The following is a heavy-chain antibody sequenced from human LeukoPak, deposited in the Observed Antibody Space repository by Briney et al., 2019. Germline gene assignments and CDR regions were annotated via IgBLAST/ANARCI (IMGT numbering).Heavy chain of an antibody. J-gene: IGHJ2*01. CDR1: GGSISNYY. CDR2: IYYSGGT. D-gene: IGHD3-3*01. CDR3: ARAILTPSGFVWHFDL. Sequence: KTSETLSLTCAVSGGSISNYYWSWIRQPPGKGLEWIGDIYYSGGTNYNPSLKSRVTISVDTSRTQFSLKLSSVTAADTAVYYCARAILTPSGFVWHFDLWGRGTLVTVSS. V-gene: IGHV4-59*01.